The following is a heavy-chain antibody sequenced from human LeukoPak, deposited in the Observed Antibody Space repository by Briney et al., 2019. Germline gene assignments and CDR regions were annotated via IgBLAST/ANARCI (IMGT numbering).Heavy chain of an antibody. Sequence: EASVKVSCKASGYTFTSYGISWVRQAPGQGLEWMGWISAYNGNTNYAQKLQGRVTMTTDTSTSTAYMELRSLRPDDTAVYYCARDHLTVSIDYWGQGTLVTVSS. D-gene: IGHD3-3*02. CDR1: GYTFTSYG. CDR3: ARDHLTVSIDY. V-gene: IGHV1-18*01. CDR2: ISAYNGNT. J-gene: IGHJ4*02.